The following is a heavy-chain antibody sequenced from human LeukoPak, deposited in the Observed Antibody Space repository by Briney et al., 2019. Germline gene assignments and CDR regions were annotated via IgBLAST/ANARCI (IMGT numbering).Heavy chain of an antibody. D-gene: IGHD2-15*01. V-gene: IGHV4-61*02. J-gene: IGHJ6*03. Sequence: PSETLSLTCTVSGGSISSSSYYWSWIRQPAGKGLEWIGRIYTSGSTNYNPSLKSRVTISVDTSKNQFSLKLSSVTAADTAVYYCARVVVYYYYMDVWGKGTTVTVSS. CDR2: IYTSGST. CDR3: ARVVVYYYYMDV. CDR1: GGSISSSSYY.